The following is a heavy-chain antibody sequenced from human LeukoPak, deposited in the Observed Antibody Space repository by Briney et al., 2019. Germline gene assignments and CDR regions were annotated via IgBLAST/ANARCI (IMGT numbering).Heavy chain of an antibody. V-gene: IGHV4-34*01. CDR3: ARVLSTGTTFDAFDI. CDR2: INHSGST. J-gene: IGHJ3*02. Sequence: SDTLSLTCTVSGGSISYYYWSWIRQPPGKGLEWIGEINHSGSTNYNPSLKSRVTISVDTSKNQFSLKLSSVTAADTAVYYCARVLSTGTTFDAFDIWGQGTMVTVSS. CDR1: GGSISYYY. D-gene: IGHD1-1*01.